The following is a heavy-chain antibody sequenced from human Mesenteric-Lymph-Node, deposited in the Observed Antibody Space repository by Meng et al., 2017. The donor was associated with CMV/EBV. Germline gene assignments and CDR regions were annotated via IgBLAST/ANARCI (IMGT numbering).Heavy chain of an antibody. J-gene: IGHJ4*02. CDR3: ARGGGPGSYGSGSLFGY. V-gene: IGHV1-3*02. Sequence: ASVKVSCKASGYTFTSYAMHWVRQAPGQRLEWMGWSNAGNGNTKYSQEFQGRVTITRDTSASTAYMELRSLRSDDTAVYYCARGGGPGSYGSGSLFGYWGQGTLVTVSS. D-gene: IGHD3-10*01. CDR2: SNAGNGNT. CDR1: GYTFTSYA.